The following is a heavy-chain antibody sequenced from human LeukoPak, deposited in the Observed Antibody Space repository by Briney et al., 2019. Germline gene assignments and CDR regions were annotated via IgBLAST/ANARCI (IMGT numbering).Heavy chain of an antibody. Sequence: ASVKVSCKASGYTFTCYDINWVRQATGQGLEWMGWMNPNSGNTGYAQKFQGRVTMTRNTSISTAYMELSSLRSEDTAVYYCARGRRTSSGWSFWGQGTLVTVSS. J-gene: IGHJ4*02. CDR1: GYTFTCYD. CDR3: ARGRRTSSGWSF. CDR2: MNPNSGNT. D-gene: IGHD6-19*01. V-gene: IGHV1-8*01.